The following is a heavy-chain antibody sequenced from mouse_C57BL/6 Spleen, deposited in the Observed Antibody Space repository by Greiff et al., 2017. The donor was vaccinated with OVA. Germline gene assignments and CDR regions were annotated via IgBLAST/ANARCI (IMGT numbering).Heavy chain of an antibody. V-gene: IGHV1-69*01. J-gene: IGHJ2*01. CDR2: IDPSDSYT. CDR3: ARDDGNYGNY. CDR1: GYTFTSYW. D-gene: IGHD2-1*01. Sequence: VQLQQPGAELVMPGASVKLSCKASGYTFTSYWMHWVMQRPGQGLEWIGEIDPSDSYTNYNQKFKGKSTLTVDKSSSTAYMQLSSLTSEDSAVYYCARDDGNYGNYWGQGTTLTVSS.